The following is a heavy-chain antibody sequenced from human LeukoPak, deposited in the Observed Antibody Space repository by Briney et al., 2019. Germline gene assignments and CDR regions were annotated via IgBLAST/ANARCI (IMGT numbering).Heavy chain of an antibody. D-gene: IGHD1-26*01. CDR3: ASRFGGYYWGPRFDP. CDR2: INHSGST. CDR1: GGSFSGYY. Sequence: SETLSLTCAVYGGSFSGYYWSWIRQPPGKGLEWIGEINHSGSTNYNPSLKSRVTISVDTSKNQFSLKLSSVTAADTAVYYCASRFGGYYWGPRFDPWGQGTLVTVSS. J-gene: IGHJ5*02. V-gene: IGHV4-34*01.